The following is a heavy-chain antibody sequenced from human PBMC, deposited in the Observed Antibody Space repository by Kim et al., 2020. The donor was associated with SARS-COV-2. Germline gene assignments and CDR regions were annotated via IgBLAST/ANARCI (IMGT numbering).Heavy chain of an antibody. CDR3: ARVRGYSYGHYFDY. J-gene: IGHJ4*02. Sequence: ADSVKDRFTISRDNSKNTLYLQMNSRRAEDRAVYYCARVRGYSYGHYFDYWGQGTLVTVSA. D-gene: IGHD5-18*01. V-gene: IGHV3-33*01.